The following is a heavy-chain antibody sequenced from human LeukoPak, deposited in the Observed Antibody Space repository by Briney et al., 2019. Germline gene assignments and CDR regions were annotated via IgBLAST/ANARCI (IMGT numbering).Heavy chain of an antibody. CDR1: GFSFSSYW. J-gene: IGHJ4*02. CDR2: IKQDGSEK. V-gene: IGHV3-7*03. CDR3: ARDQYTTYSSSDRVPLFGY. D-gene: IGHD6-13*01. Sequence: GGSLRLCCAASGFSFSSYWMSWVRQAPGKGLEWVANIKQDGSEKYYVDSVKGRFTISRDNAKNSLYLQMNSLRAEDTAVYYCARDQYTTYSSSDRVPLFGYWGQGTLVTVSS.